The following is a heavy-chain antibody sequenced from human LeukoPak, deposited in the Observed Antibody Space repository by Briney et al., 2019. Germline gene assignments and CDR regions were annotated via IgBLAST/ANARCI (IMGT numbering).Heavy chain of an antibody. CDR3: TISGRHIDY. J-gene: IGHJ4*02. V-gene: IGHV3-15*01. Sequence: GGSLRLSCAASGFTFTYAWMSWVRQAPGKGLEWVGRIKSETDGGTSAYCVAVRGRFTSAGDDSKMTLYLQIITLKTEEASIYYCTISGRHIDYWGQATLVTVSS. D-gene: IGHD1-26*01. CDR2: IKSETDGGTS. CDR1: GFTFTYAW.